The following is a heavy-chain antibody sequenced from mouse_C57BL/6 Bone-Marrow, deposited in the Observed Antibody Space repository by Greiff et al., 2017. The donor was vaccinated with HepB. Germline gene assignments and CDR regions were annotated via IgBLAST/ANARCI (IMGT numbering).Heavy chain of an antibody. V-gene: IGHV1-81*01. CDR3: ARVTTVVARGNYFDY. CDR1: GYTFTSYG. CDR2: IYPRSGNT. Sequence: VKLVESGAELARPGASVKLSCKASGYTFTSYGISWVKQRTGQGLEWIGEIYPRSGNTYYNEKFKGKATLTADKSSSTAYMELRSLTSEDSAVYFCARVTTVVARGNYFDYWGQGTTLTVSS. J-gene: IGHJ2*01. D-gene: IGHD1-1*01.